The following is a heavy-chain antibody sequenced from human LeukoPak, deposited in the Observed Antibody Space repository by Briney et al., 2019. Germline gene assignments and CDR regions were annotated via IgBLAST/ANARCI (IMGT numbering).Heavy chain of an antibody. J-gene: IGHJ4*02. V-gene: IGHV1-2*02. CDR3: ARDVVLGYSSGWDSSAHFDY. Sequence: GASVKVSCKASGYTFTGYYMHWVRQAPGQGLEWMGWINPNSGGTNYAQKFQGRVTMTRDTSISTAYMELSRLRSDDTAVYYCARDVVLGYSSGWDSSAHFDYWGQGTLVTVSS. D-gene: IGHD6-19*01. CDR1: GYTFTGYY. CDR2: INPNSGGT.